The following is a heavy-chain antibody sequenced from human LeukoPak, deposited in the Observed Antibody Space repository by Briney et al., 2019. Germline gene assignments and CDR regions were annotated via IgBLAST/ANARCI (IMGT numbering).Heavy chain of an antibody. CDR2: IYNSGST. V-gene: IGHV4-59*08. D-gene: IGHD3-16*01. CDR1: GGSISSHY. Sequence: SETLSLTCTVSGGSISSHYWSWIRQPPGKGLEWIGYIYNSGSTNYNPSLKSRVTISLDTSKNQFSLHLTSVTAADTAVYFCARDDYGVFDAFDVWGQGTVVTVSP. J-gene: IGHJ3*01. CDR3: ARDDYGVFDAFDV.